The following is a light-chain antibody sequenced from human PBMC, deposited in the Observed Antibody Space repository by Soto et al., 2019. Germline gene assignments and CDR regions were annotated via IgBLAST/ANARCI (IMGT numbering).Light chain of an antibody. CDR2: SNN. CDR3: AAWDDSMSGYV. V-gene: IGLV1-47*02. Sequence: QSVLTQPPSASGTPGQRVNISCSGSSSNVGRNYVYWYHQFPGTAPKLLIYSNNQRPSGVPDRFSASKSGTSASLAISGLRSEDEAEYFCAAWDDSMSGYVFGTGTKVTVL. J-gene: IGLJ1*01. CDR1: SSNVGRNY.